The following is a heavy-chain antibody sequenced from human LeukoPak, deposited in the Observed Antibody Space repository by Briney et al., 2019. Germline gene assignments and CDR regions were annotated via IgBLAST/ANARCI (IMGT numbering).Heavy chain of an antibody. CDR3: ARQVAVAGPRLDY. CDR2: IYYSGST. CDR1: GGSISSSSYY. D-gene: IGHD6-19*01. Sequence: SETLSLTCTVSGGSISSSSYYWGWIRQPPGKGLEWIGSIYYSGSTYYNPSLKSRVPISVDTSKNQFSLKLSSVTAADTAVYYCARQVAVAGPRLDYWGQGTLVTVSS. J-gene: IGHJ4*02. V-gene: IGHV4-39*01.